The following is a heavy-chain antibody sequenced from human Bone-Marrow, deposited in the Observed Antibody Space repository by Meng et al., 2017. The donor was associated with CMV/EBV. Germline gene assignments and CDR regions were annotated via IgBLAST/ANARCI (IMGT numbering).Heavy chain of an antibody. V-gene: IGHV4-61*01. Sequence: SEPLSLTCTVPGGSASSGRYYWSWIRQPPGKGLEWVWYIYYSGSTHHNPSLKRRVTLSVDTSKNQFYLKMSSVTTADTAVHYCLLYSNYVKDWGQGTRVTGSS. CDR1: GGSASSGRYY. D-gene: IGHD4-11*01. CDR2: IYYSGST. J-gene: IGHJ4*02. CDR3: LLYSNYVKD.